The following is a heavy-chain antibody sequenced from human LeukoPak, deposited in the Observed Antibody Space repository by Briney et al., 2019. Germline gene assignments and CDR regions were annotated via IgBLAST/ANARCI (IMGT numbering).Heavy chain of an antibody. D-gene: IGHD3-10*01. V-gene: IGHV4-61*02. Sequence: SETLSLTCTVSGGSISSGSYYWSWIRQPAGKGLGWIGRIYTSGSINYNPSLKSRVAISVDTSKNQFSLKLSSVTAADTAVYYCARVTYYYGSGSFYYYMDVWGKGTTVTVSS. CDR2: IYTSGSI. CDR1: GGSISSGSYY. J-gene: IGHJ6*03. CDR3: ARVTYYYGSGSFYYYMDV.